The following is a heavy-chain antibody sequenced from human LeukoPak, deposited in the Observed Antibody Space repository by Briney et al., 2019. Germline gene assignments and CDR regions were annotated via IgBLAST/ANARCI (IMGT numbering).Heavy chain of an antibody. Sequence: NPSETLSLTCTVSGGSISSSSYYWGWIRQPPGKGLEWIGSIYYSGSTYYNPSLKSRVTISVDTSKNQFSLKLSPVTAADTAVYYCARQLRSPSLRSADIDYWGQGTQVTVSS. D-gene: IGHD4-17*01. CDR2: IYYSGST. J-gene: IGHJ4*02. CDR1: GGSISSSSYY. CDR3: ARQLRSPSLRSADIDY. V-gene: IGHV4-39*01.